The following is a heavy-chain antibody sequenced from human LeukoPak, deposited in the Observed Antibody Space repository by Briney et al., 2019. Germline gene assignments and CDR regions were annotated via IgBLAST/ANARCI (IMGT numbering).Heavy chain of an antibody. J-gene: IGHJ4*02. Sequence: GGSLRLSCAASGFTFSDYSMHWVRQTPGKGLEWVALIAYDGDNRYYADSVKGRFTISRDNSKNTLFLQMNSLRAEDTAVYYCARGGQYDTSGYYPIDYWGQGTLVTVSS. D-gene: IGHD3-22*01. CDR1: GFTFSDYS. V-gene: IGHV3-30*04. CDR2: IAYDGDNR. CDR3: ARGGQYDTSGYYPIDY.